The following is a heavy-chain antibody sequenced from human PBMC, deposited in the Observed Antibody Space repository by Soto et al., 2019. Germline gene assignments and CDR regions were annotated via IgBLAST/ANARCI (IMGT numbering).Heavy chain of an antibody. V-gene: IGHV5-51*01. D-gene: IGHD3-22*01. Sequence: XSLNISCTGSGYIFTIYWIGWVRQMPVKGLEWMGIIYPGDSDTRYSPSFQGQVTISADKSISTAYLQWSSLKASDTAMYYCTRTYYYDSSGYLPQQNWFDPWGQGTLVTVSS. CDR1: GYIFTIYW. J-gene: IGHJ5*02. CDR2: IYPGDSDT. CDR3: TRTYYYDSSGYLPQQNWFDP.